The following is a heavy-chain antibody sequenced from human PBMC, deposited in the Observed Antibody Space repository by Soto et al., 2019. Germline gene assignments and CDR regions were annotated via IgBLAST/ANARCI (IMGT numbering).Heavy chain of an antibody. CDR3: AKHRYSNYPSFDY. CDR1: GGSISSSSYH. Sequence: QLQLQESDPGLVKPSETLSLTCTVSGGSISSSSYHWGWIRQPPGKGLEWIGSISKSGSTFYNSSLKSRVTISVDTSKNQFSLTLSSVTAADTAVYYCAKHRYSNYPSFDYWGQGTQVTVSS. CDR2: ISKSGST. J-gene: IGHJ4*02. D-gene: IGHD4-4*01. V-gene: IGHV4-39*01.